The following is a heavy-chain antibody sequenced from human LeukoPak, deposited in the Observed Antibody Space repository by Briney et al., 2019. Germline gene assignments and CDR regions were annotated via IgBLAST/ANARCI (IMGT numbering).Heavy chain of an antibody. J-gene: IGHJ4*02. CDR1: GFIFSSYW. Sequence: GGALRLSCAASGFIFSSYWMSWVRQAPGKGLEWVANIKQDGSEKFYVDSVKGRFTISRDNAKNSLYLQMNSLRAEDTAVYYCARAPSSYFYDSRGHYLFYYFDYWGQGTQVTVSS. D-gene: IGHD3-22*01. CDR3: ARAPSSYFYDSRGHYLFYYFDY. CDR2: IKQDGSEK. V-gene: IGHV3-7*01.